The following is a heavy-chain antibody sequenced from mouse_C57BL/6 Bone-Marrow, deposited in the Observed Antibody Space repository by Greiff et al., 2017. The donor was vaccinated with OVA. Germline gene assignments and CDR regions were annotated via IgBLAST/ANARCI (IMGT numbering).Heavy chain of an antibody. V-gene: IGHV2-9-1*01. CDR2: IWPGGGT. D-gene: IGHD1-1*02. J-gene: IGHJ2*01. CDR3: ARIPYGGSLGY. CDR1: GFSLTSYA. Sequence: VKLEESGPGLVAPSQSLSITCTVSGFSLTSYAISWVRQTPGRGLEWLGGIWPGGGTNYNSALKSRLSINKYNTKSQVFLKMTSLQTDDTARYYGARIPYGGSLGYWGQGTTLTVSS.